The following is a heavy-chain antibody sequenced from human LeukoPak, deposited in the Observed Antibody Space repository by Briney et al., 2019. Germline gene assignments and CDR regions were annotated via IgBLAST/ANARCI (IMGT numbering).Heavy chain of an antibody. CDR3: ARDRGEYSTTWYYFDS. CDR1: GYTFTSNY. Sequence: ASVKVSCKASGYTFTSNYIHWVRQAPGQGLEWMGMIYPRDGSTSYAQKFQGRVTVTRDTSTSTVHMELSGLRSEDTAVYYCARDRGEYSTTWYYFDSWGQGTLVTVSS. CDR2: IYPRDGST. J-gene: IGHJ4*02. D-gene: IGHD6-6*01. V-gene: IGHV1-46*01.